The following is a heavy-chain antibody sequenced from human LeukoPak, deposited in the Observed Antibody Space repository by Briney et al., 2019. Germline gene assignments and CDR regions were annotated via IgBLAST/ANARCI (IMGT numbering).Heavy chain of an antibody. Sequence: SETLSLTCTVSGGSISSYYWSWIRQPAGKGLEWIGRIYTSGSTNYNPSLQSRVTISVDTSKSQFFLKLKSVTAADTALYFCARMPGRSPDYRGQGTLVTVSS. J-gene: IGHJ4*02. CDR3: ARMPGRSPDY. CDR2: IYTSGST. CDR1: GGSISSYY. D-gene: IGHD3-10*01. V-gene: IGHV4-4*07.